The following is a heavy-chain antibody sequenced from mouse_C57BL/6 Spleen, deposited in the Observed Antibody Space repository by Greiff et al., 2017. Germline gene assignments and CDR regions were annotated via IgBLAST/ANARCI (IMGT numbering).Heavy chain of an antibody. CDR3: ARNDYEAWFAY. Sequence: VQLQQSGPELVKPGASVKISCKASGYTFTDYYMNWVKQSPGKSLEWIGDINPKNGGTSYNQKFKGKATLTVDKSSSTAYMELRSLTSEDSAVYYCARNDYEAWFAYWGQGTLVTVSA. CDR2: INPKNGGT. CDR1: GYTFTDYY. D-gene: IGHD2-4*01. J-gene: IGHJ3*01. V-gene: IGHV1-26*01.